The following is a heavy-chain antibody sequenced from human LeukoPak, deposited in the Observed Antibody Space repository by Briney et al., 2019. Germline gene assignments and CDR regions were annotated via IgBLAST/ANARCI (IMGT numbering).Heavy chain of an antibody. CDR2: IYSGGST. Sequence: RPGGSLRLSCAASGFTVSSNYVSWVRQAPGKGLEWLSVIYSGGSTYYADSVRGRFSISRDKSKNTMSLQMNSLRVEDTAVYYCARGLYVDTTMPILYWGQGTLVTVSS. CDR1: GFTVSSNY. D-gene: IGHD5-18*01. CDR3: ARGLYVDTTMPILY. V-gene: IGHV3-53*01. J-gene: IGHJ4*02.